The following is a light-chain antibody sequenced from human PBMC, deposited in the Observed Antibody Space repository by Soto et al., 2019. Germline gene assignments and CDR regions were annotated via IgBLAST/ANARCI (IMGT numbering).Light chain of an antibody. V-gene: IGLV2-14*01. CDR3: SSYTSSFYV. CDR2: EVS. Sequence: QSVLTQPASVSGYPGQSITISCTGTSSDVGGYNYVSWYQQHPGKAPKLMIYEVSNRPSGVSNRFSGSKSGNTASLTISGLQAEDEADYYCSSYTSSFYVFGTGTKVTVL. CDR1: SSDVGGYNY. J-gene: IGLJ1*01.